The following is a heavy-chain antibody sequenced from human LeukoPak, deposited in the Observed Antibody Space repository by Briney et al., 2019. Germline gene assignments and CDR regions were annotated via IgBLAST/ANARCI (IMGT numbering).Heavy chain of an antibody. D-gene: IGHD5-18*01. CDR2: ISGSGGST. J-gene: IGHJ4*02. CDR3: AKESGYSYGYVDY. Sequence: PGGSLRLSCAASGLTFSSYAMSWVRQAPGKGLEWVSGISGSGGSTYYADSVKGRFTISRDNSKDTVYVQMNSLRAEDTAVYYCAKESGYSYGYVDYWGQGTLVTVSS. V-gene: IGHV3-23*01. CDR1: GLTFSSYA.